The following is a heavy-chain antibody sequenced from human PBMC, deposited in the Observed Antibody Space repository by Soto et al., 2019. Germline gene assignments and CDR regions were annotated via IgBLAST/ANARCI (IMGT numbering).Heavy chain of an antibody. J-gene: IGHJ5*02. CDR2: IIPIFGTA. CDR3: ARAQSHSSGWQSRGFDP. Sequence: SVKVSCKASGGTFSSYAISWVRQAPGQGLEWMGGIIPIFGTANYAQKFQGRVTITADESTSTAYMELSSLRSEDTAVYYCARAQSHSSGWQSRGFDPWGQGTLVTVSS. CDR1: GGTFSSYA. D-gene: IGHD6-19*01. V-gene: IGHV1-69*01.